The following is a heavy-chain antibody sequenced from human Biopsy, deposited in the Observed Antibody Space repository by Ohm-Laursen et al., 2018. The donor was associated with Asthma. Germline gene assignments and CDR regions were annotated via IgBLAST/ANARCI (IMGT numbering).Heavy chain of an antibody. D-gene: IGHD3-9*01. CDR1: GYTFTSYG. CDR3: AREAYDILTGYYGGGGMDV. Sequence: ASVKVSCKASGYTFTSYGISWVRQAPGQGLEWMGLISAYNGNTNYAQKLQGRATMTTDTSTSTAYMELRSLRSDDTAVYYCAREAYDILTGYYGGGGMDVWGQGTTVTVSS. V-gene: IGHV1-18*04. CDR2: ISAYNGNT. J-gene: IGHJ6*02.